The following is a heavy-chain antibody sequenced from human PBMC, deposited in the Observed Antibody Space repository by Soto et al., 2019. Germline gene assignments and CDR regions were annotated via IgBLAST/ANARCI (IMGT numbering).Heavy chain of an antibody. Sequence: PSETLSLTCTVSGDSFSSDDYYWSWIRQPPGKGLEWIGYIYYSGSTYYNPSLKSRVTISVDTSKNQFSLKLSSVTAADTAVYYCARDSAWDWFDPWGQGTLVTVSS. CDR2: IYYSGST. J-gene: IGHJ5*02. CDR1: GDSFSSDDYY. CDR3: ARDSAWDWFDP. V-gene: IGHV4-30-4*01.